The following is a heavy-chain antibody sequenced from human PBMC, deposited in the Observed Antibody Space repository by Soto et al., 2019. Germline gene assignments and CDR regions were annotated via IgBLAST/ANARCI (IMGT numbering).Heavy chain of an antibody. CDR2: IRGSSGST. J-gene: IGHJ4*02. CDR1: GFTFSTFD. CDR3: VKDASLDY. V-gene: IGHV3-23*01. Sequence: EVQLLESGGGLVQPGGSLRLSCAASGFTFSTFDMTWVRQPPGKGLEWVSLIRGSSGSTYYAGSVKGRFTISKDISQNTLYLQMNSLRADDTALYFCVKDASLDYWGQGNMVTVSS.